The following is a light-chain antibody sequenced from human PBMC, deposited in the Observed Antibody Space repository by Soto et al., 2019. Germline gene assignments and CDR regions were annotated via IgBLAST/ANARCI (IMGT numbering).Light chain of an antibody. J-gene: IGKJ4*01. CDR3: QQFGSLIT. V-gene: IGKV3D-20*01. Sequence: DIVLTQSPATLSLSPGERATLSCGASQSITNNYLAWYQQKPGLAPRLLIYDTSKRATGIPDRFSGSGSGTDFPLTISRLEAEDFAAYYCQQFGSLITFGGGSKVEIK. CDR1: QSITNNY. CDR2: DTS.